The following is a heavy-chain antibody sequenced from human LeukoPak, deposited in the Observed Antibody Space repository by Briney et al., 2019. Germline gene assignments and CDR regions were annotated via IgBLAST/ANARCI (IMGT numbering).Heavy chain of an antibody. CDR1: GFTFGSYV. J-gene: IGHJ4*02. V-gene: IGHV3-23*01. Sequence: GGSLRLSCEASGFTFGSYVMSWVRQAPGKGLEWVAGISGTGGTTYYADSVRGHFTISRDNSKNTLYLQMNSLRAEDTAVYYCAKPRGYSYGLYYFDYWGQGTLVTVSS. CDR3: AKPRGYSYGLYYFDY. CDR2: ISGTGGTT. D-gene: IGHD5-18*01.